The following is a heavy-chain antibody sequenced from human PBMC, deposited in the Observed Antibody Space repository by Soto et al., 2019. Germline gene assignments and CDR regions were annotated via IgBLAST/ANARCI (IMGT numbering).Heavy chain of an antibody. CDR1: GFTFSNAW. D-gene: IGHD3-10*01. V-gene: IGHV3-15*07. CDR3: TTVSTQWFGELLYDY. CDR2: IKSKTDGGTT. J-gene: IGHJ4*02. Sequence: EVQLVESGGGLVKPGGSLRLSCAASGFTFSNAWINWVRQAPGKGLEWVGRIKSKTDGGTTDYAAPVKGRFTISRDDSKNTLYLQMNSLKTEDTAVYYCTTVSTQWFGELLYDYWGQGTLVTVSS.